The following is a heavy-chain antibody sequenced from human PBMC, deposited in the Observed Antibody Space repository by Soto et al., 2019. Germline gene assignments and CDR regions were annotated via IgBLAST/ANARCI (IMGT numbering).Heavy chain of an antibody. CDR1: GYTFTNYA. CDR3: ARDMGFGRSDY. CDR2: INAGNGNT. V-gene: IGHV1-3*01. D-gene: IGHD3-10*01. J-gene: IGHJ4*02. Sequence: QVQLVQSGAEVKKPGASVKVSCKASGYTFTNYAIDWVRQAPGQRLEWIGWINAGNGNTKDSQKFLGRVTITRDTSASTAYMELSSLRSEDTAVYYCARDMGFGRSDYWGQGILVTVSS.